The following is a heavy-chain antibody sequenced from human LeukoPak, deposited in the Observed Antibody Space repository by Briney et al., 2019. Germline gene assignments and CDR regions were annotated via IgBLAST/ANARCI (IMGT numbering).Heavy chain of an antibody. CDR1: GSSISSGYY. D-gene: IGHD6-13*01. CDR3: ARKTGYSSSWFVFRCFDY. Sequence: SETLSLTCTVSGSSISSGYYWGWIRQPPGKGLEWIGSIYHSGSTYYNPSLKSRVTISVDTSKNQFSLKLSSVTAADTAVYYCARKTGYSSSWFVFRCFDYWGQGTLVTVSS. V-gene: IGHV4-38-2*02. CDR2: IYHSGST. J-gene: IGHJ4*02.